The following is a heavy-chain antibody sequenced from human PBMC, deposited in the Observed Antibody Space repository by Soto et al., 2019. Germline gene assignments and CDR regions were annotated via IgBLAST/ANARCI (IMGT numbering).Heavy chain of an antibody. CDR1: GGSICSSSYY. J-gene: IGHJ5*02. Sequence: PSETLSLTCTVSGGSICSSSYYWGWIRQPPGKGLEWIGYIYYSGSTNYDPSLKSRVTISVDTSKNQFSLKLSSVTAADTAVYYCASLSTAPSKDWFDPWGQGTLVTVSS. D-gene: IGHD4-17*01. CDR2: IYYSGST. CDR3: ASLSTAPSKDWFDP. V-gene: IGHV4-61*05.